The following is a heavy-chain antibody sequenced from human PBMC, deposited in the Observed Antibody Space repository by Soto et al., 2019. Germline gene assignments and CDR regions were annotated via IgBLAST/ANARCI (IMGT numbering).Heavy chain of an antibody. V-gene: IGHV1-58*01. CDR3: AARTHYYYGMDV. J-gene: IGHJ6*02. Sequence: SVKVSCNASGFTFTSSAVQWVRQARGQRLEWIGWIVVGSGNTNYAQKFQERVTITRDMSTSTAYMELSSLRSEDTAVYYCAARTHYYYGMDVWGQGTTVTVSS. CDR1: GFTFTSSA. CDR2: IVVGSGNT.